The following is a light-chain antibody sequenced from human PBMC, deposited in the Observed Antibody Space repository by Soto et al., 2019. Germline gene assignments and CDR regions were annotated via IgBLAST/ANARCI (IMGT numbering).Light chain of an antibody. V-gene: IGLV3-21*04. CDR1: NIGSKS. Sequence: SYELTQPPSVSVATGKTARITCGGNNIGSKSVHWYQQKPGQAPVLVIYYDSDRPSGIPERFSGSNSGNTATLTISRVEAGDEADYYCQVWDSSSAHQFFGTGTKVTVL. J-gene: IGLJ1*01. CDR2: YDS. CDR3: QVWDSSSAHQF.